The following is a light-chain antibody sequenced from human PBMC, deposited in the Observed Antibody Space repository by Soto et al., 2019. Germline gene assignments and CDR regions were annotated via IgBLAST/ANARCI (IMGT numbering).Light chain of an antibody. J-gene: IGLJ1*01. CDR3: SSYTSTSTLYV. Sequence: QSALTQPASVSGSPGQSITISCTGTSSDVGGYNYVSWYQQHPGKAPKLIIYEVSDRPSGVSNRFSGSKSGDTASLTISGLHAEDEAAYYCSSYTSTSTLYVFGTGTKLTVL. CDR2: EVS. V-gene: IGLV2-14*01. CDR1: SSDVGGYNY.